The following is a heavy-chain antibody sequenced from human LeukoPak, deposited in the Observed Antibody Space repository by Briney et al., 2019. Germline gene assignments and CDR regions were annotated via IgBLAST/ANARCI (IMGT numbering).Heavy chain of an antibody. D-gene: IGHD3-3*01. CDR3: VESRAPYYFDY. Sequence: PGGSLRLSCAGSGFTFSDYWMTWVRQAPGMGLEWVANINQDGREKYYVDSVEGRFTISRDSVKNSLYLQMTSVRADDTAMYYCVESRAPYYFDYWGQGTLVTVSS. CDR1: GFTFSDYW. V-gene: IGHV3-7*01. CDR2: INQDGREK. J-gene: IGHJ4*02.